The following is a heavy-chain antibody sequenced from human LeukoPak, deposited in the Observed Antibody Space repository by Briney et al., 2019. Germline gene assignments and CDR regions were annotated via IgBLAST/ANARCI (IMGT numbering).Heavy chain of an antibody. CDR3: AKGASSGWLLYWFDP. CDR1: GFTFSDYA. J-gene: IGHJ5*02. D-gene: IGHD6-19*01. CDR2: ISSSGAST. Sequence: GGSLRLSCAASGFTFSDYAMTWVRQAPGKGLQWVSGISSSGASTYYGDSVKGRFIISRDNSKNTLYLQIDSLRAEDTAVYYSAKGASSGWLLYWFDPWGQGTLVTVSS. V-gene: IGHV3-23*01.